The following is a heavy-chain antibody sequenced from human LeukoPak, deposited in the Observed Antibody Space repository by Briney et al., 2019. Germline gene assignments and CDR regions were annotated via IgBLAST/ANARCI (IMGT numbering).Heavy chain of an antibody. D-gene: IGHD6-6*01. V-gene: IGHV4-38-2*01. CDR1: GYSISSGYY. J-gene: IGHJ4*02. Sequence: SETLSLTCAVSGYSISSGYYWGGIRQPPGKGLEWIGSIYHSGSTYYNPSLKSRVTISIDTSKNQFSLKLTYVTAADTAVYYCARTLGQLGWSTRDYWGQGTLVTVSS. CDR3: ARTLGQLGWSTRDY. CDR2: IYHSGST.